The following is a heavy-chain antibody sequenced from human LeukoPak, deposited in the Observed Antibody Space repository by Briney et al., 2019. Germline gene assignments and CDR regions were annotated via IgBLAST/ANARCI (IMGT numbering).Heavy chain of an antibody. J-gene: IGHJ4*02. CDR3: ARRGPIAVAGKDY. CDR2: IYYSGST. D-gene: IGHD6-19*01. V-gene: IGHV4-39*01. Sequence: SETLSLTCTVSGGSISSSSYYWGWIRQPPGKGLEWIGSIYYSGSTYYNPSLKSRVTISVDTSKNQSSLKLSSVTAADTAVYYCARRGPIAVAGKDYWGQGTLVTVSS. CDR1: GGSISSSSYY.